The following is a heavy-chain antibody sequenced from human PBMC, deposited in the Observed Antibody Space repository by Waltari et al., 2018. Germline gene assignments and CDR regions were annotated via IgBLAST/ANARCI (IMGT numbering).Heavy chain of an antibody. V-gene: IGHV1-18*01. CDR2: ISAYSGDT. CDR1: GYTFSNYG. Sequence: QVLLVQSATEVKKPGASVRVSCKTSGYTFSNYGTSWVRQAPGQGLEWMGWISAYSGDTNYAPKFQGRVTMTTDISTSTAYMELKSLTSDDTAVCYCARSGFTSSTGDDFWGQGTLVTVS. CDR3: ARSGFTSSTGDDF. J-gene: IGHJ4*02. D-gene: IGHD3-16*01.